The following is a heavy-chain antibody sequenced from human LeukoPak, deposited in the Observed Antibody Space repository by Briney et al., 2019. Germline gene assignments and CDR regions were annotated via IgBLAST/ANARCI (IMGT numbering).Heavy chain of an antibody. CDR3: ARDRSSGYSYTTDY. CDR2: ISSSSSTI. Sequence: GGSLRLSCTASGITFSDAWMSWVRQAPGEGLEWVSYISSSSSTIYYADSVKGRFTISRDNAKNSLYLQMNSLRAEDTAVYYCARDRSSGYSYTTDYWGQGTLVTVSS. CDR1: GITFSDAW. D-gene: IGHD3-22*01. J-gene: IGHJ4*02. V-gene: IGHV3-48*01.